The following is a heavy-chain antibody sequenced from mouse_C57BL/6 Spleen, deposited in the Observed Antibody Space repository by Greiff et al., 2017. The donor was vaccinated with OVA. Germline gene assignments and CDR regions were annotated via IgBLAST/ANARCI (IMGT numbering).Heavy chain of an antibody. V-gene: IGHV1-53*01. CDR1: GYTFTSYW. D-gene: IGHD1-1*01. Sequence: QVQLQQPGTELVKPGASVKLSCKASGYTFTSYWMHWVKQRPGQGLEWIGNINPSNGGTNYNEKFKSKVTLTVDKATSTAYMQLSSLTSEDTSVYSCAIITTSAMDYWGQGTSVTVSS. CDR3: AIITTSAMDY. CDR2: INPSNGGT. J-gene: IGHJ4*01.